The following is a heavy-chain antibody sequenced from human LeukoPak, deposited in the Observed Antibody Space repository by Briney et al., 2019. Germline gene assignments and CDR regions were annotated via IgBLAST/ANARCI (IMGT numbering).Heavy chain of an antibody. V-gene: IGHV1-24*01. J-gene: IGHJ5*02. CDR3: ARDFGPVVVPAAIYNWFDP. D-gene: IGHD2-2*02. CDR2: FDPEDGET. CDR1: GYTLTELS. Sequence: GASVKVSCKVSGYTLTELSMHWVRQAPGKGLEWMGGFDPEDGETIYAQKFQGRVTMTEDTSTDTAYMELSSLRSEDTAVYYCARDFGPVVVPAAIYNWFDPWGQGTLVTVSS.